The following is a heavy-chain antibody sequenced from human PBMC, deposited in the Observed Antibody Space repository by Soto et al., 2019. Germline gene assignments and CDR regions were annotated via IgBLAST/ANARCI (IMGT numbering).Heavy chain of an antibody. D-gene: IGHD3-3*01. V-gene: IGHV4-39*01. Sequence: SETLSLTCTVSGGSISSSSYYWGWIRQPPGKGLEWIGSIYYSGSTYYNPSLKSRVTISVDTSKNQFSLKLSSVTAADTAVYYCAASDFGVYAYWGQGTLVTVSS. CDR2: IYYSGST. J-gene: IGHJ4*02. CDR1: GGSISSSSYY. CDR3: AASDFGVYAY.